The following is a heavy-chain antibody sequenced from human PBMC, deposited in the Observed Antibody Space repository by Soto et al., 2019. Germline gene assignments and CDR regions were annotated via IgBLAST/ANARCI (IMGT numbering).Heavy chain of an antibody. D-gene: IGHD6-19*01. V-gene: IGHV1-3*01. CDR1: GYTFTSYA. Sequence: QVQLVQSGAEVKKPGASVKVSCKASGYTFTSYAMHWVRQAPGQRLEWMGWINAGNGNTKYSQKFQGRVTITRDTSASTAYMELSSLRSEDTAVYYCARDEAHSSGWRGYDYSGQGTLVTVSA. CDR2: INAGNGNT. CDR3: ARDEAHSSGWRGYDY. J-gene: IGHJ4*02.